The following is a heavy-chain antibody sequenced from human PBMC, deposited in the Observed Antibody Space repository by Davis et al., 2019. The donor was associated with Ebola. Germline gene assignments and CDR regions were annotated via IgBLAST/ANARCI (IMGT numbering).Heavy chain of an antibody. D-gene: IGHD5-18*01. V-gene: IGHV4-34*01. J-gene: IGHJ4*02. CDR2: IYYSGST. CDR3: ARGQRYSYGYFRY. CDR1: GGSFSGYY. Sequence: SETLSLTRAVYGGSFSGYYWSWIRQPPGKGLEWIGYIYYSGSTYYNPSLKSRVTISVDTSKNQFSLKLSSVTAADTAVYYCARGQRYSYGYFRYWGQGTLVTVSS.